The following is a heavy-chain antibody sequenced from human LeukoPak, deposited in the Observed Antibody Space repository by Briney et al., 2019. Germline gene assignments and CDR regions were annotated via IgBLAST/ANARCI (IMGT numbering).Heavy chain of an antibody. D-gene: IGHD3-3*01. CDR3: ARAPLKQGYDYYFDC. CDR1: GYCFTSYW. Sequence: GESLKISCKATGYCFTSYWIGWMRQRPGEGLEWMGIIYPDDSDTRYGPSFRGQVTISADTSISTTYLQWSSLKASDTAMYYCARAPLKQGYDYYFDCWGQGTLFTVSS. J-gene: IGHJ4*02. V-gene: IGHV5-51*01. CDR2: IYPDDSDT.